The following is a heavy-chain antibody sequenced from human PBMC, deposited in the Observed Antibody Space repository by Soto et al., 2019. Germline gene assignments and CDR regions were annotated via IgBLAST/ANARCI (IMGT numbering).Heavy chain of an antibody. Sequence: SETLSLTCSVSGGSIRTYYWSWIRQSPGKTMEWIGNTYYGGSTNYNPSLESRATISVDMSKNQFSLKLTSVTAADTAVYSCARSGRYYGSGSYPPFDYWGQGILVTVSS. D-gene: IGHD3-10*01. V-gene: IGHV4-59*01. CDR1: GGSIRTYY. CDR3: ARSGRYYGSGSYPPFDY. J-gene: IGHJ4*02. CDR2: TYYGGST.